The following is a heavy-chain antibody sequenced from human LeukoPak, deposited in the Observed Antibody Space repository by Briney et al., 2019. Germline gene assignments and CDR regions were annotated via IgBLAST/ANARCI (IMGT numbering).Heavy chain of an antibody. Sequence: GGSLRLSCAASGFSFSSYWMTWVRQAPGKGLEWVANIKQDESEKNYVDSVRGRFTISRDNAKNSLYLQTNSLRAEDTAVYYCATYYGPGGWVEYWGQGTLVTVSS. CDR3: ATYYGPGGWVEY. D-gene: IGHD3-10*01. V-gene: IGHV3-7*01. J-gene: IGHJ4*02. CDR1: GFSFSSYW. CDR2: IKQDESEK.